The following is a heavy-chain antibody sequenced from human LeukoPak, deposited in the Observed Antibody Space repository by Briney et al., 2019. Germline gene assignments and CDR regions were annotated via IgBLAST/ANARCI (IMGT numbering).Heavy chain of an antibody. CDR1: GFTFSDYA. CDR3: ARRGYYYDSSGYYSYEGRDY. J-gene: IGHJ4*02. V-gene: IGHV3-66*01. D-gene: IGHD3-22*01. Sequence: GGSLRLSCAASGFTFSDYAMNWVRQAPGKGLEWVSVIYSGGSTYYADSVKGRFTISRDNSKNTLFLQMNSLRAEDTAVYYCARRGYYYDSSGYYSYEGRDYWGQGTLVTVSA. CDR2: IYSGGST.